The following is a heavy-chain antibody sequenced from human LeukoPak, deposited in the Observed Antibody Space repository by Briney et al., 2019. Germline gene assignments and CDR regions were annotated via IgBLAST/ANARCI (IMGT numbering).Heavy chain of an antibody. Sequence: GGTLRLSCAASGFSFRTYGMSWVRQAPGKRLEWVSGISGSGDNTHNADFVKGRFTISRDNSKNTLYLQMNSLRAEDTAVYYCAKDPNDSSGYYPDAFDIWGQGTMVTVSS. CDR2: ISGSGDNT. D-gene: IGHD3-22*01. J-gene: IGHJ3*02. CDR3: AKDPNDSSGYYPDAFDI. CDR1: GFSFRTYG. V-gene: IGHV3-23*01.